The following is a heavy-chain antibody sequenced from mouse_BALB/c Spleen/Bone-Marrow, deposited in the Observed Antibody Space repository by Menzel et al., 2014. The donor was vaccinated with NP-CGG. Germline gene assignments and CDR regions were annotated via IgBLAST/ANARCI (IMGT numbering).Heavy chain of an antibody. D-gene: IGHD2-1*01. CDR3: VRSSPFFNGKGGDYAMDY. Sequence: EVQVVESGGDLVKSGGSLKLSCAASGFTFSSYSMSWVRQIPEKRLEWVATISSGGGNIYYPDSVKGRFTISRDNAKNNLYLQMSSLWSEDTALYYCVRSSPFFNGKGGDYAMDYWGQGTSVTVSS. CDR1: GFTFSSYS. CDR2: ISSGGGNI. V-gene: IGHV5-9*03. J-gene: IGHJ4*01.